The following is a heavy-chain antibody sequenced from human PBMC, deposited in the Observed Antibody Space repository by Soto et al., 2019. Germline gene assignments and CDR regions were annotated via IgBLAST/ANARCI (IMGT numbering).Heavy chain of an antibody. Sequence: QVQVVESGGGVVQPGRSLRLSCAASGFTFRNYAIHWVRQAPGKGLAWVAVISYDGRNEYYADSVRGRFTISRDNSKITLFLQMSRLRAEDRAVYCCAKGEGHSSTCTASWGPGTLGTVSS. CDR3: AKGEGHSSTCTAS. CDR1: GFTFRNYA. J-gene: IGHJ5*02. V-gene: IGHV3-30*04. CDR2: ISYDGRNE. D-gene: IGHD2-2*01.